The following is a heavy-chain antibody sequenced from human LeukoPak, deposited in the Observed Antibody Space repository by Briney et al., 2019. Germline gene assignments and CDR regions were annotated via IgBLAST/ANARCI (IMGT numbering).Heavy chain of an antibody. CDR1: GFSFSLYA. CDR3: ARDTIQPGLIDD. CDR2: INSGGDDI. J-gene: IGHJ4*02. D-gene: IGHD2-2*01. V-gene: IGHV3-21*05. Sequence: GGSLRLSCAASGFSFSLYAMNWVRQAPGKGLEWISYINSGGDDIHYAASVRGRFTISRDDAGNTLFLQLSSLRAEDTAVYYCARDTIQPGLIDDWGQGTLVAVSS.